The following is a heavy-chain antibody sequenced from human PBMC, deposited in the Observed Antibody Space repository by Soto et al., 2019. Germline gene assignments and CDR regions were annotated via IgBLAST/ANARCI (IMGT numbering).Heavy chain of an antibody. J-gene: IGHJ4*02. D-gene: IGHD3-9*01. CDR3: ARDWTLVTLYY. Sequence: PGGSLRLSCAASGLIFSDCWMSWVHQAPGKGLEWVATINQDGAEKYYVDSVKGRFTISRDNSKNSLYLQMNSLRAEDTAVYYCARDWTLVTLYYWGQGTLVTVSS. V-gene: IGHV3-7*01. CDR1: GLIFSDCW. CDR2: INQDGAEK.